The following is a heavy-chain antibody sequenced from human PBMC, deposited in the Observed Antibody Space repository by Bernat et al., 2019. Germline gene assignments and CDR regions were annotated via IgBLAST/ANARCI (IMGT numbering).Heavy chain of an antibody. CDR1: GFTFSAYW. CDR3: AREGMMYGIGYGLDV. D-gene: IGHD2-8*01. CDR2: IKEDGSEI. V-gene: IGHV3-7*03. Sequence: EVQLVESGGGLVQPGGSLRLSCAASGFTFSAYWMSWVRQAPGMGLEWVANIKEDGSEIYYVDAVKGRFTISGDNAENSLHLQMNSLRAEDTAIYYCAREGMMYGIGYGLDVWGQGTTVTVSS. J-gene: IGHJ6*02.